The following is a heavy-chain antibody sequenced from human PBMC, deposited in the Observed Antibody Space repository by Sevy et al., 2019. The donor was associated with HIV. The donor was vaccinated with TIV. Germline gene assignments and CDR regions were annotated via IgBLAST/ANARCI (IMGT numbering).Heavy chain of an antibody. CDR1: GGSVSSGTYY. CDR3: ARQVVSCSGDCYYYFDY. V-gene: IGHV4-61*01. D-gene: IGHD2-21*02. J-gene: IGHJ4*02. Sequence: SETLSLICTVSGGSVSSGTYYWTWIRQTPEKGLEWIGQIYNGGSTNYNPSLKSRVIISAGTSENQFSRKMKSVTAADTAVYFCARQVVSCSGDCYYYFDYWGRGSLVTVSS. CDR2: IYNGGST.